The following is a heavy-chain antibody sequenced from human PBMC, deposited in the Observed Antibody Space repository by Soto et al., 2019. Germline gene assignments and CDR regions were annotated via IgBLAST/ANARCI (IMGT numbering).Heavy chain of an antibody. Sequence: VKVSCKASGYTFTSYAMHWVRQAPGQRLEWMGWINAGNGNTKYSQKFQGRVTITRDTSAGTVYMQLSSLTSEDTAVYYCARDDSGFSGSHYIDYFNYWGQGALVTVSS. CDR1: GYTFTSYA. J-gene: IGHJ4*02. V-gene: IGHV1-3*01. CDR2: INAGNGNT. CDR3: ARDDSGFSGSHYIDYFNY. D-gene: IGHD1-26*01.